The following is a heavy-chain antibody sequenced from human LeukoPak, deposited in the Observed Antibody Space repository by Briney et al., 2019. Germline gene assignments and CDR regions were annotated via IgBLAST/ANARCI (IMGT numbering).Heavy chain of an antibody. CDR1: GYSITSGYY. J-gene: IGHJ4*02. CDR2: IYHRGTT. Sequence: SETLSLTCAVSGYSITSGYYWGWIRQPPGKGLEWVGSIYHRGTTYYNPSLKTRVTISSDTSKNQFSLNVNSVTAADTAVYYCGRHEAGYGGSDDYWGQGTLVTVSS. CDR3: GRHEAGYGGSDDY. D-gene: IGHD4-23*01. V-gene: IGHV4-38-2*01.